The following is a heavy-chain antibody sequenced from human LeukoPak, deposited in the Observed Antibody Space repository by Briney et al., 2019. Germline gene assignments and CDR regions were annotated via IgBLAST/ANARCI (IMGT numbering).Heavy chain of an antibody. D-gene: IGHD3-10*01. V-gene: IGHV1-2*02. CDR3: ARVLAVRGVIITKGVNWFDP. CDR2: INPNSGGT. Sequence: GASVKVYCKASGYTFTGYYMHWVRQAPGQGLEWMGWINPNSGGTNYAQKFQSRVTMTRDTSISTAYMELNRLRSDDTAVYYCARVLAVRGVIITKGVNWFDPWGQGTLVTVSS. CDR1: GYTFTGYY. J-gene: IGHJ5*02.